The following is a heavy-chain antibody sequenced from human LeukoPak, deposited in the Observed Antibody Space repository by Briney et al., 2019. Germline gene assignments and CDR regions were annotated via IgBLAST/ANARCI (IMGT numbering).Heavy chain of an antibody. D-gene: IGHD2-15*01. J-gene: IGHJ4*02. CDR1: GFTFSSYA. CDR2: ISYDGSNK. Sequence: GGSLRLSCAASGFTFSSYAMRWVRQAPGKGLEWVAVISYDGSNKYYADSVKGRFTISRDYSKNTLYLQMNSLRAEDTAVYYCARRGAKWELLYWGQGTLVTVSS. V-gene: IGHV3-30-3*01. CDR3: ARRGAKWELLY.